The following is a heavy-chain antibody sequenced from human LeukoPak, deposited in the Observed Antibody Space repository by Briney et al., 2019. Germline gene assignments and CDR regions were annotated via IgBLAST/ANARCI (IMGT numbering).Heavy chain of an antibody. Sequence: ASVKVSCKASGYTFASYAMHWVRQAPGQRLEWMGWINAGNGNTKYSQKFQGRVTITRDTSASTAYMELSSLRSEDTAVHYCARPYDYVWGSYRYTLDYWGQGTLVTVSS. CDR1: GYTFASYA. CDR2: INAGNGNT. CDR3: ARPYDYVWGSYRYTLDY. V-gene: IGHV1-3*01. J-gene: IGHJ4*02. D-gene: IGHD3-16*02.